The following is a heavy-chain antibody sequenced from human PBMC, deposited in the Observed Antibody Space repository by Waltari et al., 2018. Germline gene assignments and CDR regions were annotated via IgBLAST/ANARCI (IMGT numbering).Heavy chain of an antibody. D-gene: IGHD2-21*01. CDR2: VDAEDGET. CDR3: ATLPYCGGDCYSGENFDY. J-gene: IGHJ4*02. V-gene: IGHV1-69-2*01. Sequence: EVQLVQSGAEVKKPGATVKISCKVSGYTFTDYYMHWVQQAPGKGLEWMGLVDAEDGETIYAEKFKGRVTITADTSTDTAYMELSSLRSEDTAVYYCATLPYCGGDCYSGENFDYWGQGTLVTVSS. CDR1: GYTFTDYY.